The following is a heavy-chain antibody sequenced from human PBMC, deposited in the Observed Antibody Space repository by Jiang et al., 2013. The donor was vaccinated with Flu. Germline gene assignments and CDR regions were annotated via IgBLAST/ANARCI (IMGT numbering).Heavy chain of an antibody. CDR3: ARYYDFWSGQQISYFDY. V-gene: IGHV4-31*02. CDR1: SGGYY. J-gene: IGHJ4*02. CDR2: SITSGST. Sequence: SGGYYWSWIRQHQGRAWSGLGTSITSGSTYYNPSLKSRVTISVDTSKNQFSLKLSSVTAADTAVYYCARYYDFWSGQQISYFDYWGQGTLVTVSS. D-gene: IGHD3-3*01.